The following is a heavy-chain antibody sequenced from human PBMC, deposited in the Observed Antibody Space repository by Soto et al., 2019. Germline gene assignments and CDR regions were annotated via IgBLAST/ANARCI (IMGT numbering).Heavy chain of an antibody. D-gene: IGHD6-13*01. Sequence: PSETLCLTCSVSGGSISSGGYYWSWIRQHPGKGLEWIGYIYYSGSTYYNPSLKSRVTISVDTSKNQFSLKLSSVTAADTAVYYCAREIGAAAGSFDYWGQGTLVTVSS. V-gene: IGHV4-31*03. CDR1: GGSISSGGYY. J-gene: IGHJ4*02. CDR2: IYYSGST. CDR3: AREIGAAAGSFDY.